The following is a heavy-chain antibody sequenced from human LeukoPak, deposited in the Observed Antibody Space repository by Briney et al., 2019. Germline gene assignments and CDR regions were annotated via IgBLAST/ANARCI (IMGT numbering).Heavy chain of an antibody. D-gene: IGHD5/OR15-5a*01. V-gene: IGHV3-74*01. Sequence: GGSLRLSCAASGFTFSSYWMHWVRQAPGKGLEWLSRIKTDGSSADYADSVKGRFTTSRDNAKNTLFLQMNNLRAEDTAVYYCAGLAVSTKLDYWGHGTLVTVSS. CDR2: IKTDGSSA. CDR1: GFTFSSYW. CDR3: AGLAVSTKLDY. J-gene: IGHJ4*01.